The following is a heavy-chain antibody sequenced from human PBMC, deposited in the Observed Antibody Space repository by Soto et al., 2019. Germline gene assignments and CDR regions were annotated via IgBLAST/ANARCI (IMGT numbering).Heavy chain of an antibody. CDR1: GFTFSSYS. V-gene: IGHV3-21*01. J-gene: IGHJ4*02. D-gene: IGHD6-19*01. CDR3: ARDLPMAGLSWGCDY. CDR2: ISSSSSYI. Sequence: GGSLRLSCAASGFTFSSYSMNWVRQAPGKGLEWVSSISSSSSYIYYADSVKGRFTISRDNAKNSLYLQMNSLRAEDTAVYYCARDLPMAGLSWGCDYWGQGTLVTVSS.